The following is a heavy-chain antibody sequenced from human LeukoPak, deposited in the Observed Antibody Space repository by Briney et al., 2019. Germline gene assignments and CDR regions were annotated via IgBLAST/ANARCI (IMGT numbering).Heavy chain of an antibody. Sequence: PSQTLSLTCTVSGGSITSGTYYWSWIRQHPGKGLEWIGYIYSSGSTFYNPSLKSRVSISVDTSKNQFSLKLSSVTAADTAVYYCARGRVPAAIRYYYYYGMDVWGQGTTVTVSS. D-gene: IGHD2-2*02. CDR3: ARGRVPAAIRYYYYYGMDV. V-gene: IGHV4-31*03. CDR1: GGSITSGTYY. J-gene: IGHJ6*02. CDR2: IYSSGST.